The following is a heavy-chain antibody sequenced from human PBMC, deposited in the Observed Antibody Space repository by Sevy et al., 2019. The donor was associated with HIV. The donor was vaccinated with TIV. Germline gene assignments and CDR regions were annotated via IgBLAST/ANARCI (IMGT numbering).Heavy chain of an antibody. CDR3: AKDTDSGSYLNDAFDI. Sequence: GGSLRLSCAASGFTFSSFAMSWVRQTPGKGLEWVSGLNGSAVRTYYPDSVKGRCTISRDNSKNTLDLQMNSLRAEDTAVYYCAKDTDSGSYLNDAFDIWGQGTMVTVSS. V-gene: IGHV3-23*01. J-gene: IGHJ3*02. CDR1: GFTFSSFA. D-gene: IGHD1-26*01. CDR2: LNGSAVRT.